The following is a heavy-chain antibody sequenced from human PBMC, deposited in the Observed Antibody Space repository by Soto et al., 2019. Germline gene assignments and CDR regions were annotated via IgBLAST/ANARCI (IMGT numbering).Heavy chain of an antibody. CDR3: VKTSGPSYPESRVFDF. J-gene: IGHJ4*02. CDR1: GFTFDDYA. D-gene: IGHD3-10*01. Sequence: PGGSLRLSCAASGFTFDDYAMHWVRQAPGKGLEWVSGISWGSGSIDYADSVKGRFTISRDNAKNSLYLQMNSLRAEDAAIYYCVKTSGPSYPESRVFDFWGQGTRVTVSS. CDR2: ISWGSGSI. V-gene: IGHV3-9*01.